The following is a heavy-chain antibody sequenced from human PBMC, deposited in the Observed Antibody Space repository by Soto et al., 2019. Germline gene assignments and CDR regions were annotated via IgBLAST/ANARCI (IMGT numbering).Heavy chain of an antibody. Sequence: QVQLVESGGGVAQPGRSLRLSCTASGFTFSSYGMHWVRQAPGKGLEWVALISFDASIKYYADSVKGRISISRDNSKNTLYLQMNSLSAEDTAVYYCAKSYHYESSGYFSVSPIDHWGQGTLVTVSS. D-gene: IGHD3-22*01. J-gene: IGHJ4*02. CDR1: GFTFSSYG. V-gene: IGHV3-30*18. CDR3: AKSYHYESSGYFSVSPIDH. CDR2: ISFDASIK.